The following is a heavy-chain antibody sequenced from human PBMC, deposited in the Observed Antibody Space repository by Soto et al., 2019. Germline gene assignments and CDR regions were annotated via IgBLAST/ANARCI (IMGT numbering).Heavy chain of an antibody. CDR1: GYTFTSYG. CDR3: ARYVSDY. D-gene: IGHD3-10*02. Sequence: GASVKVSCKACGYTFTSYGIIWVGQAPGEGLEGMGWISAYNGNTNYAQKLLGRDTTTTATTTITAYMQLRSLRSDATDMNYCARYVSDYWGQGTLVTVSS. J-gene: IGHJ4*02. CDR2: ISAYNGNT. V-gene: IGHV1-18*04.